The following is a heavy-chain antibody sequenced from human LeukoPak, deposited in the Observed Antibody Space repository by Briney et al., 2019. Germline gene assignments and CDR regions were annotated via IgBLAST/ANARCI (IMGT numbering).Heavy chain of an antibody. Sequence: ASVKVSCKASGYTFNSYYMHWVRQAPGQGLEWMGWINPNSGGTNYAQKFQGRVTMTRDTSISTAYMELSRLRSDDTAVYYCAREAGTTTGFDYWGQGTLVTVSS. D-gene: IGHD1/OR15-1a*01. CDR1: GYTFNSYY. J-gene: IGHJ4*02. V-gene: IGHV1-2*02. CDR3: AREAGTTTGFDY. CDR2: INPNSGGT.